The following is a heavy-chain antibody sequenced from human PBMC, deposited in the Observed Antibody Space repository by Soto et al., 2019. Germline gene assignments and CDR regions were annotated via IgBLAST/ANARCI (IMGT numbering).Heavy chain of an antibody. V-gene: IGHV3-48*03. Sequence: GGSLRLSCAASGFTFSNYEMNWVRQAPEKGLEWVSYISSSGSTIYYADSVKGRFTISRDNAKNSVYLQMNSLRAEDTAVYYCARDKGTYYYDGRGHSGATSGPYYFDYWGQGALVTVSS. CDR1: GFTFSNYE. CDR2: ISSSGSTI. D-gene: IGHD3-22*01. J-gene: IGHJ4*02. CDR3: ARDKGTYYYDGRGHSGATSGPYYFDY.